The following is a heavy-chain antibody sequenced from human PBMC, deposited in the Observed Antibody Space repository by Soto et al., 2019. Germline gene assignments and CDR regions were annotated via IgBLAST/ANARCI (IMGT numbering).Heavy chain of an antibody. CDR1: GGSFSGYS. J-gene: IGHJ4*02. CDR3: ARARYSIGLFAMKHNFDY. CDR2: MNHGGST. D-gene: IGHD6-19*01. Sequence: QVQRQQWGAGLLKPSETLSLTCAVYGGSFSGYSWRWMRQPPGQGLEWIGEMNHGGSTNYNPSLTSRVTVSADKFKNQFFLDFTSLMAADTAVYYCARARYSIGLFAMKHNFDYWGQGTLVTVSS. V-gene: IGHV4-34*02.